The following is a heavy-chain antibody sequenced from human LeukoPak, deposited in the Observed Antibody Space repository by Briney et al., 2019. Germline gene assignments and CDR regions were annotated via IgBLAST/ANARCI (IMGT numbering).Heavy chain of an antibody. CDR1: GFTFSSYA. J-gene: IGHJ4*02. D-gene: IGHD6-13*01. CDR2: ISGSGGST. V-gene: IGHV3-23*01. CDR3: AKGASSSWYKRVYFDY. Sequence: PGGSLRLSCAASGFTFSSYAMSWVRQAPGKGLEWVSAISGSGGSTYYADSVKGRFTISRDNSKNTLYLQMSSLRAEDTAVYYCAKGASSSWYKRVYFDYWGQGTLVTVSS.